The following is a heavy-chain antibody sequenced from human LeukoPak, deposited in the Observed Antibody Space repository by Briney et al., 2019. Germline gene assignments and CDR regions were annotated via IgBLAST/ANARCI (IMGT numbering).Heavy chain of an antibody. Sequence: GGSLRLSCAASGFTFSSYEMNWVRQAPGKGLEWVSYISSSGSTIYYADSVKGRFTISRDNAKNSLYLQMNSLRAEDTAVYYCARRISRAIWGITMVRGVTYYFDYWGQGTLVTVSS. J-gene: IGHJ4*02. D-gene: IGHD3-10*01. CDR1: GFTFSSYE. CDR2: ISSSGSTI. CDR3: ARRISRAIWGITMVRGVTYYFDY. V-gene: IGHV3-48*03.